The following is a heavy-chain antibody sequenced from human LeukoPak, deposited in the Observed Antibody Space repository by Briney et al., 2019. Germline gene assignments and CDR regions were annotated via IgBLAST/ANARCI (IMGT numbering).Heavy chain of an antibody. V-gene: IGHV3-48*01. CDR3: ARGAEGGTSRFDY. CDR2: ISSTGSISNTGSTI. CDR1: GFTFSSYA. Sequence: PGGSLRLSCAASGFTFSSYAMSWVRQAPGKGLEWVSYISSTGSISNTGSTIYYADSVRGRFTVSRDNAKNSLYLQMNSLRAEDTAVYYCARGAEGGTSRFDYWGRGTLVTVSS. D-gene: IGHD1/OR15-1a*01. J-gene: IGHJ4*02.